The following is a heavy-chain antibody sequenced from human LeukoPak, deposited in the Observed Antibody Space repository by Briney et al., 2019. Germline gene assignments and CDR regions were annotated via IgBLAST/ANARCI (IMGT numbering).Heavy chain of an antibody. CDR3: ARDKIVGPTTLDY. CDR1: GFTFSGYW. J-gene: IGHJ4*02. D-gene: IGHD1-26*01. V-gene: IGHV3-7*01. CDR2: IKQDGYEK. Sequence: GGSLRLSCAASGFTFSGYWMSWVRQTPEKGLEWVANIKQDGYEKYYVDSVKGRITISRDNAKNSLYLQMNSLRADDTAIYYCARDKIVGPTTLDYWGQGTLVTVSS.